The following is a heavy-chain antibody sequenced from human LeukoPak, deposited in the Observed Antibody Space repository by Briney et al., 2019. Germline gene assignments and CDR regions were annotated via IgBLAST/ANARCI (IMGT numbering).Heavy chain of an antibody. J-gene: IGHJ3*02. CDR1: GYTFTGYY. V-gene: IGHV1-69*04. D-gene: IGHD4-17*01. Sequence: GASVKVSCKASGYTFTGYYMHWVRQAPGQGLEWMGRIIPILGIANYAQKFQGRVTITADKSTSTAYMELSSLRSEDTAVYYCARDYPAGDPLHDIWGQGTMVTVSS. CDR2: IIPILGIA. CDR3: ARDYPAGDPLHDI.